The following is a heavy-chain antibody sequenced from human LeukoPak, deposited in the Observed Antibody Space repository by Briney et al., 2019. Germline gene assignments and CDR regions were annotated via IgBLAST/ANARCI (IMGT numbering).Heavy chain of an antibody. CDR1: GFTFSSYS. D-gene: IGHD4-17*01. Sequence: GGSLRLSCAASGFTFSSYSMNWVRQAPGKGLEWVSSISSSSSYIYYADSVEGRFTISRDNSKNTLYLQMYSLRAEDTAVYYCAKSYDYGDYVGGRQNWYFALWGRGTLVTVSS. CDR2: ISSSSSYI. V-gene: IGHV3-21*01. J-gene: IGHJ2*01. CDR3: AKSYDYGDYVGGRQNWYFAL.